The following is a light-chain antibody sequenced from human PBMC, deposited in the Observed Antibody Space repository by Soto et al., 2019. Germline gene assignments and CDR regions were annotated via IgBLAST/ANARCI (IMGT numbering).Light chain of an antibody. CDR3: CSYAGSNTYV. CDR2: EGS. V-gene: IGLV2-11*01. CDR1: SSDVGGYNY. Sequence: QSALTQPRSVSGSPGQSVTISCTGTSSDVGGYNYVSWYQQHPGKAPKLMIYEGSKRPSGVSNRFSGSKSGNTASLTISGLQAEDEADYYCCSYAGSNTYVFGTGTKLTVL. J-gene: IGLJ1*01.